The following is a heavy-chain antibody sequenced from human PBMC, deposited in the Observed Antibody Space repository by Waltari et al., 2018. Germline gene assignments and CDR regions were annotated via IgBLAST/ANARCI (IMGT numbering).Heavy chain of an antibody. CDR1: GGTFSSYA. V-gene: IGHV1-69*10. CDR3: ARVTGGSSYYYYYMDV. CDR2: IIPILGIA. D-gene: IGHD1-20*01. Sequence: QVQLVQSGAEVKKPGSSVKVSCKASGGTFSSYAISWVRQAPGQGLEWMGGIIPILGIANYAQKFQGRVTITADKSTSTAYMELSSLRSEDTAVYYCARVTGGSSYYYYYMDVWGKGTTVTVSS. J-gene: IGHJ6*03.